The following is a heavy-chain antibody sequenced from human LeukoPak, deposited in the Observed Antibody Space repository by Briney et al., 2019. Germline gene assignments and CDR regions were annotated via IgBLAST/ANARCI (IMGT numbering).Heavy chain of an antibody. CDR3: ARDRINMMVMGHDSGLDC. CDR1: GFSLSDYG. CDR2: VSYDGGHK. V-gene: IGHV3-30*03. J-gene: IGHJ4*02. D-gene: IGHD3-22*01. Sequence: PGGSLRLSCVGSGFSLSDYGIHWVRQAPGKGLEWVAVVSYDGGHKYYADSVKGRFTSSRDTSSDTVSLQMNSLRVEDTALYYCARDRINMMVMGHDSGLDCWGQGTLVTVSS.